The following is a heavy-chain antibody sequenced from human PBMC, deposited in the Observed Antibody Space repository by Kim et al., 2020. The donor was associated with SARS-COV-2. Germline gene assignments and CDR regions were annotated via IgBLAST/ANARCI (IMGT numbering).Heavy chain of an antibody. CDR1: GYTFTSYY. D-gene: IGHD3-10*01. V-gene: IGHV1-46*01. J-gene: IGHJ3*02. CDR3: ARGIITMVRGVDFGNDAFDI. CDR2: INPSGGST. Sequence: ASVKVSCKASGYTFTSYYMHWVRQAPGQGLEWMGIINPSGGSTSYAQKFQGRVTMTRDTSTSTVYMELSSLRSEDTAVYYCARGIITMVRGVDFGNDAFDIWGQGTMVTVSS.